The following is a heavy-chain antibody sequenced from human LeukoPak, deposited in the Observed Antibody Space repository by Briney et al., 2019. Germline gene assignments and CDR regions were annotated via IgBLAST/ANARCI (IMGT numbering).Heavy chain of an antibody. CDR2: ISWNSGSI. J-gene: IGHJ3*02. V-gene: IGHV3-9*01. Sequence: PGGSLRLSCAASGFTFDDYAMHWVRQAPGKGLEWVSGISWNSGSIGYADSVKGRFTTSRDNAKNSLYLQMNSLRAEDTALYYCAKDRVGADHDAFDIWGQGTMVTVSS. CDR3: AKDRVGADHDAFDI. CDR1: GFTFDDYA. D-gene: IGHD1-26*01.